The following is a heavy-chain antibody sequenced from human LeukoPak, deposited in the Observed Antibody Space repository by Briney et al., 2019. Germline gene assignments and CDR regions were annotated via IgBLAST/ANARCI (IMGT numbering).Heavy chain of an antibody. Sequence: GGSLRLSCAASGFPFRTYAMYWVRQAPGKGLEWVSVITGSGGFTQYADSVKGRFTISRDNSKNTVYLQMNSLRVEDTALYYCVRSLDYWGREPWSPSPQ. CDR3: VRSLDY. CDR2: ITGSGGFT. J-gene: IGHJ4*02. CDR1: GFPFRTYA. V-gene: IGHV3-23*01.